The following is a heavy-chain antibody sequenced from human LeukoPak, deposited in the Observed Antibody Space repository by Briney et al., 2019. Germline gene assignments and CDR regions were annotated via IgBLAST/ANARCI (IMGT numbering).Heavy chain of an antibody. CDR3: ARGPLSQVSYYYMDV. Sequence: WASVKVSCKTSGYIFTGYYIQWVRQAPGQGLEWMGYINPTSGGTNYAQEFQGRVTMTRDTSISTAYMELSRLTSDDTAVYYCARGPLSQVSYYYMDVWGKGTTVTVSS. V-gene: IGHV1-2*02. D-gene: IGHD2-2*01. CDR1: GYIFTGYY. J-gene: IGHJ6*03. CDR2: INPTSGGT.